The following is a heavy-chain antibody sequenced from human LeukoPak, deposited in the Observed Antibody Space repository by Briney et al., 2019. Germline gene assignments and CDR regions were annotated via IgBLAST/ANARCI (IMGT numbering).Heavy chain of an antibody. Sequence: GGSLRLSCAASGFTFSDSDIHWVRQASGKGLEWVGRIRSKDNNYATEYAASVKGRFTISRDDSKSTAFLQMNSLKTEDTAVYYCSRLHYGGNSAFDCWGRGTLVTVSS. CDR1: GFTFSDSD. V-gene: IGHV3-73*01. J-gene: IGHJ4*02. D-gene: IGHD4-23*01. CDR2: IRSKDNNYAT. CDR3: SRLHYGGNSAFDC.